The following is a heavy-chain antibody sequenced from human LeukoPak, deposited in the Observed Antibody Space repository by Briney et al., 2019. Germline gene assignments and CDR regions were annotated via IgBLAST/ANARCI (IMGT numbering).Heavy chain of an antibody. Sequence: GGSLRLSCAASGFTFSSYALSWVRQAPGKGLEWVSAISGSGDYSTYYADSVKGRFTISRDNSKSTLYLQMNSLRAEDTAVYYCAKVIYCSSTSCYEADYWGQGTLVTVSS. J-gene: IGHJ4*02. V-gene: IGHV3-23*01. CDR3: AKVIYCSSTSCYEADY. CDR2: ISGSGDYST. CDR1: GFTFSSYA. D-gene: IGHD2-2*01.